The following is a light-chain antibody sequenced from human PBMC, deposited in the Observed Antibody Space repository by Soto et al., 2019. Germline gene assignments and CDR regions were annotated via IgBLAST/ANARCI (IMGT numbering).Light chain of an antibody. CDR1: QSFGSSY. Sequence: EIVLTQSPGTLSLSPGDRANLSCRASQSFGSSYLAWYQKKPGQAPRLLIFGASTRATGIPDRFSGSGSRTDFTLTISRLEPEDFAVYYCQQFGSSPWTFGQGTKVEIK. CDR2: GAS. J-gene: IGKJ1*01. CDR3: QQFGSSPWT. V-gene: IGKV3-20*01.